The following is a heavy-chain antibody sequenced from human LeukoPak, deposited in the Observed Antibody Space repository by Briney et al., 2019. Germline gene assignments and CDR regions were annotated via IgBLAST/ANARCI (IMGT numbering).Heavy chain of an antibody. CDR2: IYYSGST. CDR1: GGSISSYY. Sequence: SETLSLTCTVSGGSISSYYWGWIRQPPGKGLEWIGYIYYSGSTNYNPSLKSRVTISVDTSKNQFSLKLSSVTAADTAVYYCARDFQDPYYYDSSGYKADAFDIWGQGTMVTVFS. V-gene: IGHV4-59*01. D-gene: IGHD3-22*01. J-gene: IGHJ3*02. CDR3: ARDFQDPYYYDSSGYKADAFDI.